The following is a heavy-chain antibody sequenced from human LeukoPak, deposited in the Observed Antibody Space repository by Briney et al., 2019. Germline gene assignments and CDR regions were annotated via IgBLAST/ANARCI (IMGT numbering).Heavy chain of an antibody. V-gene: IGHV4-4*07. CDR3: AREGGGSKRCLE. CDR1: GGSISGYF. D-gene: IGHD3-16*02. Sequence: PSETLSLTCTVSGGSISGYFWSWIRQPAGKGLEWIGRIYATGTTNYNPSLKSRVTMSVDTSKNQFSLNLTSVTAADTAVYYCAREGGGSKRCLEWGQGTLVSVSS. J-gene: IGHJ1*01. CDR2: IYATGTT.